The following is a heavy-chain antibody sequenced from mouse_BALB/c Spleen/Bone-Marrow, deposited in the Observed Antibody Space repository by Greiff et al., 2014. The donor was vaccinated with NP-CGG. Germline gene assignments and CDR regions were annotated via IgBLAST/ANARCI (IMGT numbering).Heavy chain of an antibody. V-gene: IGHV10-1*02. Sequence: EVPLQESGGGLVQPKGSLKLSCAASGFTFNTYAMNWVRQAPGKGLEWVARIRSKSNNYATYYADSVKDRFTISRDDSQSMLYLQMNNLKTEDTAMYYCVRHRGDYWGQGTTLTVSS. CDR2: IRSKSNNYAT. CDR3: VRHRGDY. D-gene: IGHD2-14*01. CDR1: GFTFNTYA. J-gene: IGHJ2*01.